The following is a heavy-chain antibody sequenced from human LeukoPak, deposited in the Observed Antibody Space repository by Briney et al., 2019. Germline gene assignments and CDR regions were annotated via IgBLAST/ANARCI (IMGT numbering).Heavy chain of an antibody. D-gene: IGHD3-10*01. J-gene: IGHJ4*02. Sequence: GGSLRLSCTASGFAFNKYAMHWVRQAPGKGLEWVAVISYDGRDKHYADSVKGRFTISRDNSMDTLYLQMNTLRVDDTALYYCARDRDYRAAYYFDHWGQGTLVTVSS. CDR3: ARDRDYRAAYYFDH. V-gene: IGHV3-30*04. CDR1: GFAFNKYA. CDR2: ISYDGRDK.